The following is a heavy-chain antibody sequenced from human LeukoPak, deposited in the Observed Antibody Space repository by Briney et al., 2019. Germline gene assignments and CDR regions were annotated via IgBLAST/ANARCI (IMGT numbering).Heavy chain of an antibody. CDR2: IYPGDSDT. D-gene: IGHD1-26*01. V-gene: IGHV5-51*01. J-gene: IGHJ4*02. CDR3: ARLSPHYHFDY. CDR1: YW. Sequence: YWSWIRQPPGKGLEWMGIIYPGDSDTRYSPSFQGQVTISADKSISTAYLQWSSLKASDTAMYYCARLSPHYHFDYWGQGTLVTVSS.